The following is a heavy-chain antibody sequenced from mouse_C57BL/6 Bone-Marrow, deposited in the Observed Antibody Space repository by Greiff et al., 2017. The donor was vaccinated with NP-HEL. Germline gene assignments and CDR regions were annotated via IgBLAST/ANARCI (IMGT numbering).Heavy chain of an antibody. D-gene: IGHD3-2*01. CDR1: GFTFSDYG. V-gene: IGHV5-17*01. J-gene: IGHJ2*01. CDR3: ASRQLAY. Sequence: EVQRVESGGGLVKPGGSLKLSCAASGFTFSDYGMHWVRQAPEKGLEWVAYISSGSSTIYYADTVKGRFTISRDNATNTLFLQMTSLRSEVTAMYYCASRQLAYWGKGTTLTVSS. CDR2: ISSGSSTI.